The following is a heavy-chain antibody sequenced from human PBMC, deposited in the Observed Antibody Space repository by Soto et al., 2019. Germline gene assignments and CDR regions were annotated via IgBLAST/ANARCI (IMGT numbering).Heavy chain of an antibody. V-gene: IGHV1-8*01. CDR1: GYTFTSYD. CDR3: ARAWGAPNGMDV. J-gene: IGHJ6*02. CDR2: MNPNSGNT. Sequence: ASVKVSCKASGYTFTSYDINWVRQATGQGLGWMGWMNPNSGNTGYAQKFQGRVTMTRNTSISTAYMELSSLRSEDTAVYYCARAWGAPNGMDVWGQGTTVTVSS. D-gene: IGHD3-16*01.